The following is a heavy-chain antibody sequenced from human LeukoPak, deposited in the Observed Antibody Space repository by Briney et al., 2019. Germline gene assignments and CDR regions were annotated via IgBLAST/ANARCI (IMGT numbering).Heavy chain of an antibody. D-gene: IGHD3-10*01. CDR1: GFTFSDHY. V-gene: IGHV3-72*01. J-gene: IGHJ4*02. CDR2: TRNKANSYTT. Sequence: GGSLRLSCAASGFTFSDHYVDWVRQAPGKGLEWVGRTRNKANSYTTAYAASVKGRFTIPRDDSKNSVYLQMNSLKTEDTDVXXXXRXQRGXGRYFDCWGQGTLVTVSS. CDR3: XRXQRGXGRYFDC.